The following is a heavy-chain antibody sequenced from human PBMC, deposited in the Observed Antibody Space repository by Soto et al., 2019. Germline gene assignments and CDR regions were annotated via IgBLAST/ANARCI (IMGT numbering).Heavy chain of an antibody. CDR3: VRGGNPYHYATSGPGTFDK. CDR2: TSFSGDT. V-gene: IGHV4-30-4*01. D-gene: IGHD3-22*01. Sequence: QVQLQESGPGLVKPSQTLSLTCTVSGDSVSGGDSYWSWIGQPPGKALEWIGYTSFSGDTSYTPSLKSPVTISVDLSKSQFLRRLTSVTAADTAIYYCVRGGNPYHYATSGPGTFDKWGQGTLVSVSS. CDR1: GDSVSGGDSY. J-gene: IGHJ4*02.